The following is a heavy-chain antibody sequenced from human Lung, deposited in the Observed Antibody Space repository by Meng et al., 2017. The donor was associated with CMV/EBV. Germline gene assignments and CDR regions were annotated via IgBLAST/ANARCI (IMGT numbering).Heavy chain of an antibody. V-gene: IGHV3-23*01. Sequence: SCVASGFTFSDFAMTWVRQAPGKGLEWVSTITGSGDSTYLADSVKGRFTISRVNSKNTLYLQMSSLRADDTAIYYCAKDLAKTKRGFRYVLDWFDPWXQGTXVT. CDR3: AKDLAKTKRGFRYVLDWFDP. CDR1: GFTFSDFA. D-gene: IGHD5-12*01. J-gene: IGHJ5*02. CDR2: ITGSGDST.